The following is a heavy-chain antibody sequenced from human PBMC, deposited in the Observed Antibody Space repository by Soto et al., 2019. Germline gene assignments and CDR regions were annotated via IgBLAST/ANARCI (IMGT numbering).Heavy chain of an antibody. D-gene: IGHD2-21*02. CDR2: INHSGST. V-gene: IGHV4-34*01. J-gene: IGHJ4*02. Sequence: PSETLSLTCAVYGGSFSGYYWTWIRQPPGTGLEWIGEINHSGSTNYNPSLKSRVTISVDTSKNQFSLKLTSVTAADTAVYYCARFLIFGSYYDYWGQGTLVTVSS. CDR1: GGSFSGYY. CDR3: ARFLIFGSYYDY.